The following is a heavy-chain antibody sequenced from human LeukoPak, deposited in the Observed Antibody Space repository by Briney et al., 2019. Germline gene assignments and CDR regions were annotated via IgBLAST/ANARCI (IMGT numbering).Heavy chain of an antibody. CDR1: GFTFSSYC. Sequence: GGSLRLSCAASGFTFSSYCMHWVRQAPGKGLEWVAVIWYDVSNKYYADSVKGRFTISRDNYKHTLYLQMNSLRPEDTAVYYCAKDGPWVYYDRSGSYAFDIWGQGTMVTVSS. CDR2: IWYDVSNK. J-gene: IGHJ3*02. CDR3: AKDGPWVYYDRSGSYAFDI. V-gene: IGHV3-33*06. D-gene: IGHD3-22*01.